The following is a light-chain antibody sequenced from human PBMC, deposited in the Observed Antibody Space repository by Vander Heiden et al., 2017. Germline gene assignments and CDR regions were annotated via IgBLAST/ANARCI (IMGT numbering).Light chain of an antibody. CDR1: QTINIY. CDR3: QQSDSTPWT. V-gene: IGKV1-39*01. J-gene: IGKJ1*01. CDR2: AAS. Sequence: DVQMTQSPSSLSASVGDKVTITCRASQTINIYLNWYQQKPGKAPRLLIYAASNLHSEVPSRFSGSGFGTDFSLTISRLQPEDFATYYCQQSDSTPWTFGQGTKVEI.